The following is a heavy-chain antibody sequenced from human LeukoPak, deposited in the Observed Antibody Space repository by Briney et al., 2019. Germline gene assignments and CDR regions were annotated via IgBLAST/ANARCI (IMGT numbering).Heavy chain of an antibody. CDR1: GYTFRDFG. V-gene: IGHV1-18*01. CDR3: ARGPYYDSWSGAGY. J-gene: IGHJ4*02. Sequence: ASVKVSCKASGYTFRDFGISWVRQAPGQGLEWIGWITTYNGNTNYIQKLQGRVTMTTDTSTSTAYMELRSLRSDDTAVYYCARGPYYDSWSGAGYWGQGTLVTVSS. CDR2: ITTYNGNT. D-gene: IGHD3-3*01.